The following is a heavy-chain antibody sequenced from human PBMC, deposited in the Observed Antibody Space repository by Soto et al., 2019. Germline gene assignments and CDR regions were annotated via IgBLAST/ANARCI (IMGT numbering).Heavy chain of an antibody. V-gene: IGHV4-34*01. CDR1: GGSFSGYY. J-gene: IGHJ5*02. CDR2: INHSGST. Sequence: XGTLSLTCAVYGGSFSGYYWSWIRQPPGKGLEWIGEINHSGSTNYNPSLKSRVTISVDTSKNQFSLKLSSVTAADTAVYYCARGASGYSSSWYRRWFDPWGQGTLVTVSS. D-gene: IGHD6-13*01. CDR3: ARGASGYSSSWYRRWFDP.